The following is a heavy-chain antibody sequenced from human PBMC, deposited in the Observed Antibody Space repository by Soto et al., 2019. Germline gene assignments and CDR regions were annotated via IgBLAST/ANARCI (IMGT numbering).Heavy chain of an antibody. CDR3: ARVQGNVLRFLEWSIAPRTSYYYMDV. D-gene: IGHD3-3*01. CDR2: ISAYNGNT. Sequence: GASVKVSCKASGYTFTSYGISWVRQAPGQGLEWMGWISAYNGNTNYAQKLQGRVTMTTDTSTNTAYMELRSLRSDDTAVYYCARVQGNVLRFLEWSIAPRTSYYYMDVWGKGTTVTVSS. J-gene: IGHJ6*03. CDR1: GYTFTSYG. V-gene: IGHV1-18*01.